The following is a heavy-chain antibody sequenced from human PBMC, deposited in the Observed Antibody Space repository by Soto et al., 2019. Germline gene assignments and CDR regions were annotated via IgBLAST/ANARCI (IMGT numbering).Heavy chain of an antibody. V-gene: IGHV3-9*01. J-gene: IGHJ4*02. Sequence: DVQLVESGGGLVQPGRSLRLSCAASGFTFDDYAMHWVRQAPGKGLEWVSGISWNSGSIGYADSVKGRFTISRDNAKNSLYLQMNSLRAEDTALYYCAKGLGYCSGGSCYPAVFDYWGQGTLVTVSS. CDR3: AKGLGYCSGGSCYPAVFDY. CDR2: ISWNSGSI. CDR1: GFTFDDYA. D-gene: IGHD2-15*01.